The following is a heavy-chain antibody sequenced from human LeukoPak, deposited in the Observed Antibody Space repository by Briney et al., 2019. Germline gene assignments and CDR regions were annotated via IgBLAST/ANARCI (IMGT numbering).Heavy chain of an antibody. CDR3: ARGRHCSSTSCFFDY. CDR1: GGSFSGYY. D-gene: IGHD2-2*01. J-gene: IGHJ4*02. V-gene: IGHV4-34*01. Sequence: SETLSLTCAVYGGSFSGYYWSWIRQPPGKGLEWIGEINHSRSTNYNPPLKSRVTISVDTSKNQFSLKLSSVTAADTAVYYCARGRHCSSTSCFFDYWGQGTLVTVSS. CDR2: INHSRST.